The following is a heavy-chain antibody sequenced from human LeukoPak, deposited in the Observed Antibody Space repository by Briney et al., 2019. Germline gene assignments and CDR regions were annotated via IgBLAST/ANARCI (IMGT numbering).Heavy chain of an antibody. Sequence: PGGSLRLSCAASGFTFSSYEMNWVRQAPGKGLEWVSYISSSSSPIYYADSVKGRFTISRDNAKNSLYLQMNSLRAEDTAVYYCARDGLYSGNYDTWGQGTLVTVSS. V-gene: IGHV3-48*03. CDR3: ARDGLYSGNYDT. D-gene: IGHD1-26*01. CDR1: GFTFSSYE. J-gene: IGHJ5*02. CDR2: ISSSSSPI.